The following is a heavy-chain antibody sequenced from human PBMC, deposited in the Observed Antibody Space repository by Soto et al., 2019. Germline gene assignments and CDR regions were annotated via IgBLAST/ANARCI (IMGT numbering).Heavy chain of an antibody. CDR2: IYYSGRT. CDR3: ARYAGSSWFDY. CDR1: IGSISTYY. Sequence: SETLSLTCTVSIGSISTYYWSWIRQPPGKGLEWIGYIYYSGRTNYNPSLKSRVTISLGTSRNQFSLKLSSVTAADTAVYYCARYAGSSWFDYWGQGTLVTVS. D-gene: IGHD2-2*01. J-gene: IGHJ4*02. V-gene: IGHV4-59*01.